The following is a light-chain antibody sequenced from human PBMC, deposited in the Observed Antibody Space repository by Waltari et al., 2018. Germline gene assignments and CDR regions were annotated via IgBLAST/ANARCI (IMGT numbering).Light chain of an antibody. V-gene: IGLV2-11*01. CDR2: DVN. CDR3: CSFAGSPPYV. J-gene: IGLJ1*01. Sequence: QSALTQPRPVSGSPGQSVTISCTGTSSDVGGYDSVSWYQQHPGKAPKLMISDVNKRPSGVPDRLAGSKSGNAAFLTISGRQGEDESDYYCCSFAGSPPYVFGTGTKVTVL. CDR1: SSDVGGYDS.